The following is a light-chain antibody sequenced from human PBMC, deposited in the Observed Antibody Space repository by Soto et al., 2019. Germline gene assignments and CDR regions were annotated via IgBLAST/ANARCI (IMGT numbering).Light chain of an antibody. Sequence: AIQLTQSPSSLSASVGDRVTITCRASQGISSALAWYQHKPGKAPELLVYDASTLQSGVPSRFSGGGSGTDFTLTISSLQPEDFATYYCQQFNSYPLTFGGGTKVEIK. V-gene: IGKV1-13*02. J-gene: IGKJ4*01. CDR1: QGISSA. CDR3: QQFNSYPLT. CDR2: DAS.